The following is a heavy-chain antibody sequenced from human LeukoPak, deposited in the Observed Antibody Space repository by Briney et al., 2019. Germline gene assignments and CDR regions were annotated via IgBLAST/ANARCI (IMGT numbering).Heavy chain of an antibody. CDR1: GFTFSSYW. CDR2: IKQDGSEK. J-gene: IGHJ5*02. CDR3: ARGGVLLWFGAFDP. Sequence: GGSLRLSCAASGFTFSSYWMSWVRQAPGKGLEWVANIKQDGSEKYYVDSVKGRFTISRDNAKNSLYLQMNSLRAEDTAVYYCARGGVLLWFGAFDPWGQGTLVTVSS. D-gene: IGHD3-10*01. V-gene: IGHV3-7*01.